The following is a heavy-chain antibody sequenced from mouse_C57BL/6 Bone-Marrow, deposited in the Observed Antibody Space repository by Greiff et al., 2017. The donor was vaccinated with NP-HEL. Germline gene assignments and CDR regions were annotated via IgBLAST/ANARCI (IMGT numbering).Heavy chain of an antibody. CDR2: IYPGDGDT. V-gene: IGHV1-80*01. D-gene: IGHD2-1*01. CDR1: GYAFSSYW. Sequence: QVHVKQSGAELVKPGASVKISCKASGYAFSSYWMNWVKQRPGKGLEWIGQIYPGDGDTNYNGKFKGKATMTADKSSSTAYMQLSSLTSEDSAVYFCARGGYGNYGRVDYWGQGTTLTVSS. J-gene: IGHJ2*01. CDR3: ARGGYGNYGRVDY.